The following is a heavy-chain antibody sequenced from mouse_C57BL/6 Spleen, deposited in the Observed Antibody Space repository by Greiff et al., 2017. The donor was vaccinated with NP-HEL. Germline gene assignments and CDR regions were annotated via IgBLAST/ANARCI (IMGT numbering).Heavy chain of an antibody. CDR1: GYTFTDYE. D-gene: IGHD2-5*01. V-gene: IGHV1-15*01. CDR3: TGWGSNYVAWFAY. Sequence: QVQLQQSGAELVRPGASVTLSCKASGYTFTDYEMHWVKQTPVHALEWIGAIDPETGGTAYNQKFKGKAILTADKSSSTAYMELRSLTSEDSAVYYCTGWGSNYVAWFAYWGQGTLVTVSA. J-gene: IGHJ3*01. CDR2: IDPETGGT.